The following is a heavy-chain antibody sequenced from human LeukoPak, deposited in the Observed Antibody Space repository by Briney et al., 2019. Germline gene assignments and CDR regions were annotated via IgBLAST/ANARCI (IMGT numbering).Heavy chain of an antibody. Sequence: GWSLRLSCAASGFTFSSYGMHWVRQAPGKGLEWVAVISYDGSNKYYADSVKGRFAISRDNSKNTLSLQMNSLRAEDTAVYYCAMSGGGWGQGTLVTVSS. J-gene: IGHJ4*02. V-gene: IGHV3-30*03. D-gene: IGHD2-15*01. CDR2: ISYDGSNK. CDR1: GFTFSSYG. CDR3: AMSGGG.